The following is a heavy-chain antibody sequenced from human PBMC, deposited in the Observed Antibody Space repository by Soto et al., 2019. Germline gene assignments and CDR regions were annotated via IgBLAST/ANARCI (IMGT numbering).Heavy chain of an antibody. CDR1: GGSVSSGSYY. D-gene: IGHD3-22*01. V-gene: IGHV4-61*01. Sequence: SETLSLTCTVSGGSVSSGSYYWSWIRQPPGKGLEWIGYIYYSGSTNYNPSLKSRVTISVDTSKNQFSLKLSSVTAADTAVYYCARGPSGYYYDSSGYPGPYYYYYYGMDVWGQGTTVTAP. CDR2: IYYSGST. CDR3: ARGPSGYYYDSSGYPGPYYYYYYGMDV. J-gene: IGHJ6*02.